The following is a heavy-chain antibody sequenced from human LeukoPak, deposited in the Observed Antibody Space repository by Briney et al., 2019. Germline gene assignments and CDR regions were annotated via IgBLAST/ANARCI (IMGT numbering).Heavy chain of an antibody. CDR3: IPSLYDILTGSDY. Sequence: GGSLRLSCAASGFTFSGSAMHWVRQASGKGLEWVGRIGSKANSYATAYAASVKGRFTISRDDSKNTAYLQMNSLKTEDTAVYYCIPSLYDILTGSDYWGQGTLVTVSS. V-gene: IGHV3-73*01. J-gene: IGHJ4*02. CDR1: GFTFSGSA. D-gene: IGHD3-9*01. CDR2: IGSKANSYAT.